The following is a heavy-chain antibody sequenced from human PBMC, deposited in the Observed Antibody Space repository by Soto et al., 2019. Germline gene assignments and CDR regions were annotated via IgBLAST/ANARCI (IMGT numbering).Heavy chain of an antibody. V-gene: IGHV1-18*01. J-gene: IGHJ4*02. D-gene: IGHD3-10*01. CDR3: ARDYYGLGSPLYPFVY. Sequence: SSTTNYGLRWVQQTTGKGLEWMGWISGHNGNTNYAQKLQGRVTMTTDTSTSTASMELRSLRSDDTAVYYCARDYYGLGSPLYPFVYWGQGTMVTVS. CDR2: ISGHNGNT. CDR1: SSTTNYG.